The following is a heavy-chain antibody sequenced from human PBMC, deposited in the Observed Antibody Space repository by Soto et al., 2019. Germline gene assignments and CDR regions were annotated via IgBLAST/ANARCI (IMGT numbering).Heavy chain of an antibody. J-gene: IGHJ4*02. CDR1: GLTLSSYS. CDR2: ISSSSSTI. V-gene: IGHV3-48*01. Sequence: VALTISGASCGLTLSSYSMNPVRQAPGKGLEWVSYISSSSSTIYYADSVKGRFTISRDNAKNSLYLQMSSLRVEDTAVYYCAITMVRGVIRWGQGTLVTVSS. CDR3: AITMVRGVIR. D-gene: IGHD3-10*01.